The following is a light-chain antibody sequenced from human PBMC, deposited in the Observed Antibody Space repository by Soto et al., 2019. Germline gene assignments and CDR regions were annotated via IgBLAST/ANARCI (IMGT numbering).Light chain of an antibody. Sequence: DIQMTQSPSSLSASLGDRVTITCRASQSISSYLNWYQQKPGKAPNLLIYAASSLQSGVPSRFSGSGSGTDFTLTISSLQPEDFATYYCQQSYITPWTFGQGTKVEIE. V-gene: IGKV1-39*01. J-gene: IGKJ1*01. CDR1: QSISSY. CDR3: QQSYITPWT. CDR2: AAS.